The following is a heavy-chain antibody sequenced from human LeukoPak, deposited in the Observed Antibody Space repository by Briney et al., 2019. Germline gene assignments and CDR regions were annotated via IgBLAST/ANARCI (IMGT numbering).Heavy chain of an antibody. D-gene: IGHD3-10*01. CDR2: IYYSGST. CDR1: GGSISSSSYY. J-gene: IGHJ4*02. CDR3: ARVGSGSYYNGFDY. Sequence: SETLSLTCTVSGGSISSSSYYWGWIRQPPGKGLEWIGSIYYSGSTYYNPSLKSRVTISVDKSKNQFSLKLSSVTAADTAVYYCARVGSGSYYNGFDYWGQGTLVTVSS. V-gene: IGHV4-39*07.